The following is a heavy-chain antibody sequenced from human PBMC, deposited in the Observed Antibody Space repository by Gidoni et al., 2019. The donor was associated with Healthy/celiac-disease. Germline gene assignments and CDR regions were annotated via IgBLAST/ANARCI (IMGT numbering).Heavy chain of an antibody. CDR2: INHSRST. CDR3: ARVRARRPLGYSSKAMDV. CDR1: GGSFSGYY. J-gene: IGHJ6*02. D-gene: IGHD5-18*01. Sequence: QVQLQQWGAGLLKPSETLSLTCAVYGGSFSGYYWSWIRQPPGKGLEWIGEINHSRSTNYNPSLKSRVTISVDTSKNQFSLKLSSVTAADTAVYYCARVRARRPLGYSSKAMDVWGQGTTVTVSS. V-gene: IGHV4-34*01.